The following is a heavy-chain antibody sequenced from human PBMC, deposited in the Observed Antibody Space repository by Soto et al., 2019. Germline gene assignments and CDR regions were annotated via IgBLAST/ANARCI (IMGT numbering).Heavy chain of an antibody. CDR1: GGTFSSYA. Sequence: QVQLVQSGAEVKKPGSSVKVSCKASGGTFSSYAISWVRQAPGQGLEWMGGIIPIFGTANYAQKFQGRVTITADESTSTAYMELSSLRSEDTAVYYCARDKAYCGGDCYSFYSYYGMDVWGQGTTVTVSS. J-gene: IGHJ6*02. CDR2: IIPIFGTA. V-gene: IGHV1-69*01. D-gene: IGHD2-21*02. CDR3: ARDKAYCGGDCYSFYSYYGMDV.